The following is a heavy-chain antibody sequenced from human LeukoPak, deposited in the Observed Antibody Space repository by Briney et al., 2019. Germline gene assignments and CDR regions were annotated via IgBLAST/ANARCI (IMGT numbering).Heavy chain of an antibody. J-gene: IGHJ6*02. CDR1: VFTFGDYA. Sequence: GGSLRLSCTGSVFTFGDYAMSWFRQAPGKGLEWVGFIRSKAYGGTTEYAASVKGRFTISRDDSKSIAYLQMNSLKTEDTAVYYCTRDRMTTVVDYYYYGMDVWGQGTTVTVSS. CDR2: IRSKAYGGTT. D-gene: IGHD4-23*01. V-gene: IGHV3-49*03. CDR3: TRDRMTTVVDYYYYGMDV.